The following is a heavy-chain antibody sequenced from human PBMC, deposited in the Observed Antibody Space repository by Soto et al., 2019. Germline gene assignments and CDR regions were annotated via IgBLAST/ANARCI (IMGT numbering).Heavy chain of an antibody. V-gene: IGHV3-23*01. CDR1: GFTFSNYA. Sequence: XESLRLSCAASGFTFSNYAMSWVRQAPGKGLEWVSGISGSGGSTYYADSVKGRFTISRDNSKNTLYLQMNSLRAEDTAVYYCAKDNKTKVTSWGYFDYWGQGTLVTVSS. J-gene: IGHJ4*02. CDR2: ISGSGGST. D-gene: IGHD4-17*01. CDR3: AKDNKTKVTSWGYFDY.